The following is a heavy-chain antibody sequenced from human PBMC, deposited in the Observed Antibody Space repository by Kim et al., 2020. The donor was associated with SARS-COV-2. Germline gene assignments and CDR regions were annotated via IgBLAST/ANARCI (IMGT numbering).Heavy chain of an antibody. CDR2: INPNSGGT. CDR3: ARDARSDGVQPRDRPIDY. D-gene: IGHD2-8*01. Sequence: ASVKVSCKASGYTFTGYYMHWVRQAPGQGLEWMGRINPNSGGTNYAQKFQGRVTMTRDTSISTAYMELSRLRSDDTAVYYCARDARSDGVQPRDRPIDYWGQGTLVTVSS. V-gene: IGHV1-2*06. CDR1: GYTFTGYY. J-gene: IGHJ4*02.